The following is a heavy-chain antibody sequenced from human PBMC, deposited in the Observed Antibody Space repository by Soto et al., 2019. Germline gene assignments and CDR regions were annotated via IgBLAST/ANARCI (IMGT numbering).Heavy chain of an antibody. V-gene: IGHV3-15*01. Sequence: LRLSCAASGFTFSNVWLSWVRQGPGKGLEWLGRIKSRTENETTDYASPARGRFTISRDNAKNSLYLQMNSLRDEDTAAYYCAREDILGTRSFDYWGQGTLVTVSS. J-gene: IGHJ4*02. CDR2: IKSRTENETT. CDR1: GFTFSNVW. CDR3: AREDILGTRSFDY. D-gene: IGHD1-26*01.